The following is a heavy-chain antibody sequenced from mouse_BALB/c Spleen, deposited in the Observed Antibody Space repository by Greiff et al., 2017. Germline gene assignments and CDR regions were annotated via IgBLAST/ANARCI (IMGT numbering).Heavy chain of an antibody. Sequence: VQLQQSGPGLVAPSQSLSITCTVSGFSLTDYGVSWIRQPPGKGLEWLGVIWGGGSTYYNSALKSRLSISKDNSKSQVFLKMNSLQTDDTAMYYCAKQDYRYDVAFAYWGQGTLVTVSA. CDR3: AKQDYRYDVAFAY. CDR1: GFSLTDYG. V-gene: IGHV2-6-5*01. J-gene: IGHJ3*01. CDR2: IWGGGST. D-gene: IGHD2-14*01.